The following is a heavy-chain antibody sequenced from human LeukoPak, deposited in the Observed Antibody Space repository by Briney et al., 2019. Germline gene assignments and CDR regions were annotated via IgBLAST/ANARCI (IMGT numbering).Heavy chain of an antibody. CDR2: INWNGGST. CDR3: ARSGYNWNYVDY. J-gene: IGHJ4*02. D-gene: IGHD1-20*01. Sequence: PGGSLRLSCAASGFTFDDYGMNWVRQGPGKGLEWVSGINWNGGSTGYADSVKGRFTISRDNAKNSLYLQMSSLRAEDTAVYYCARSGYNWNYVDYWGQGTLVTVSS. CDR1: GFTFDDYG. V-gene: IGHV3-20*04.